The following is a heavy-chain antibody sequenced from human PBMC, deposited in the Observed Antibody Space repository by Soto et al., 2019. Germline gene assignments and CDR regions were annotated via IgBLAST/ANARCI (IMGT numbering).Heavy chain of an antibody. J-gene: IGHJ4*02. CDR2: ISSSGSKV. D-gene: IGHD4-4*01. CDR1: GFDFSRYE. V-gene: IGHV3-48*03. CDR3: ARRYSKYLPLDN. Sequence: PGGSLRVSCAASGFDFSRYEMHWVRQAPGKGLEWVSYISSSGSKVNYADSVQGRFTITRDNAKNSLYLHMNSLRGDDTAVYYCARRYSKYLPLDNWGQCTLVTVS.